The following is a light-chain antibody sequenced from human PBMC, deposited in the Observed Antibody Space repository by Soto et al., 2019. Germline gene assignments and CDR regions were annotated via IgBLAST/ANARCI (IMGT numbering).Light chain of an antibody. V-gene: IGLV2-8*01. Sequence: QSALTQPPSVSGSPGQSVTISCTGTSSDVGGYNYVSWYQQYPGKAPKVMIYEVNKRPSGVPDRFSGSKSGNTASLTVSGLQAEYEADYYCKSYTGINNWVFGGGTKLTVL. J-gene: IGLJ3*02. CDR3: KSYTGINNWV. CDR2: EVN. CDR1: SSDVGGYNY.